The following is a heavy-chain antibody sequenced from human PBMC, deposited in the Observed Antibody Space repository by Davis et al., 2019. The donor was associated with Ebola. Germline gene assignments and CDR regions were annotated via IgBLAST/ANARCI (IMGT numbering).Heavy chain of an antibody. CDR3: ARGQRGYSYGYFYWYFDL. CDR1: GFTFSGYS. V-gene: IGHV3-21*01. CDR2: ISSSSSYI. D-gene: IGHD5-18*01. Sequence: GESLKISCAASGFTFSGYSMNWVRQAPGKGLEWVSSISSSSSYIYYADSVKGRFTISRDNAKNSLYLQMNSLRAEDTAVYYCARGQRGYSYGYFYWYFDLWGRGTLVTVSS. J-gene: IGHJ2*01.